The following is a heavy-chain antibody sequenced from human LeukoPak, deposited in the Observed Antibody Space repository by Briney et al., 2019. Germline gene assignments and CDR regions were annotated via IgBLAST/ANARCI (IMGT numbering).Heavy chain of an antibody. Sequence: SKTLSLTCAVSGYSISSGYYWGWLRQPPGKGLEWTGSIYHSGSTYYNPSLKSRVTISVDTSKNPFSLKLNSVTAADTAVYYCARHRGYDPMAWGQGTLVTVSS. V-gene: IGHV4-38-2*01. CDR2: IYHSGST. CDR3: ARHRGYDPMA. J-gene: IGHJ5*02. D-gene: IGHD5-12*01. CDR1: GYSISSGYY.